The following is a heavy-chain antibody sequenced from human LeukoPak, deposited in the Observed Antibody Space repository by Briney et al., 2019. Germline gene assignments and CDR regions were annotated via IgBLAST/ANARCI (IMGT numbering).Heavy chain of an antibody. CDR2: INPNSGGT. CDR3: ARVGDDTPGAFDI. J-gene: IGHJ3*02. CDR1: GYTFIGYY. V-gene: IGHV1-2*02. Sequence: ASVKVSCKTSGYTFIGYYMHWVRQAPGQGLEWMGWINPNSGGTNYAQKFQGRVTMTRDTSISTAYMELSRLRSDDTAVYYCARVGDDTPGAFDIWGQGTMVTVSS. D-gene: IGHD3-16*01.